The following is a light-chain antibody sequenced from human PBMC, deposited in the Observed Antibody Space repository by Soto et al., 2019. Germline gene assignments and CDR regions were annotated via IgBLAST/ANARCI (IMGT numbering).Light chain of an antibody. V-gene: IGKV2-28*01. CDR1: QSLLHSSGYNF. CDR3: MQALQPPIT. CDR2: LSS. Sequence: EIVMTQSPLSLPVTPGEAASISCRSSQSLLHSSGYNFLDWYMEKPGQSPQLLVYLSSNRDSWVPDRFSGSRSGTDFTLKISRVEAEVVGIYYCMQALQPPITFGHGKRVEI. J-gene: IGKJ5*01.